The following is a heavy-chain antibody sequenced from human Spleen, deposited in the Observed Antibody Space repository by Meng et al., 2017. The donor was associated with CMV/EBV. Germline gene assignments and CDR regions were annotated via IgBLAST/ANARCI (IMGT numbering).Heavy chain of an antibody. J-gene: IGHJ4*02. Sequence: SRYSFIGYYIHWVRQAPGQGLEWMGWINPNSGGTNFAQKFQGRVTMTRDTSISTAYMELSSLRSDDTAVFFCARAGIFKVGTNIIDYWGQGTLVTVSS. V-gene: IGHV1-2*02. CDR2: INPNSGGT. D-gene: IGHD1-26*01. CDR3: ARAGIFKVGTNIIDY. CDR1: RYSFIGYY.